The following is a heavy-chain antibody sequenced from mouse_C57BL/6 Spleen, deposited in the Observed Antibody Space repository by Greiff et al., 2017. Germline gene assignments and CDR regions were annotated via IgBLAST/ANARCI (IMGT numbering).Heavy chain of an antibody. Sequence: QVQLKESGAELVKPGASVKISCKASGYAFSSYWMNWVKQRPGKGLEWIGQIYPGDGDTNYNGKFKGKATLTADKSSSTAYMQLSSLTSEDSAVYFCAREGEGRAMDYWGQGTSVTVSS. V-gene: IGHV1-80*01. J-gene: IGHJ4*01. CDR3: AREGEGRAMDY. CDR2: IYPGDGDT. CDR1: GYAFSSYW.